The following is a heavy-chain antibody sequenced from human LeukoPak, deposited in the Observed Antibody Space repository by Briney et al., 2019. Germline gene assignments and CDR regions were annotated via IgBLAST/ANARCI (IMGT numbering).Heavy chain of an antibody. CDR2: IRYDGSNK. CDR1: SYG. D-gene: IGHD2-2*01. Sequence: SYGMHWVRQAPGKGLEWVAFIRYDGSNKYYADSVKGRFTISRDNSKNTLYLQMNSLRAEDTAVYYCAKDPRRYCSSTSCSHNPFDIWGQGTMVTVSS. CDR3: AKDPRRYCSSTSCSHNPFDI. V-gene: IGHV3-30*02. J-gene: IGHJ3*02.